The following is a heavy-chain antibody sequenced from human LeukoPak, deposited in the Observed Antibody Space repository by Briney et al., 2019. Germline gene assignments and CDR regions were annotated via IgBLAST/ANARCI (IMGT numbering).Heavy chain of an antibody. D-gene: IGHD4-17*01. CDR1: GFTFSDYY. V-gene: IGHV3-11*01. CDR3: AKDPVPDFYGDYAY. CDR2: ISSSGSTI. Sequence: TGGSLRLSCAASGFTFSDYYMSWIRQAPGKGLEWVSYISSSGSTIYYADSVKGRFTISRDNSKNTLYLQMNSLRAEDTAVYYCAKDPVPDFYGDYAYWGQGTLVTVSS. J-gene: IGHJ4*02.